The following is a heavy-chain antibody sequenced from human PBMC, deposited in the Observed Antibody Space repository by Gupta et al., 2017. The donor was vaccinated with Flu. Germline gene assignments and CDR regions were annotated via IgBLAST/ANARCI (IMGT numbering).Heavy chain of an antibody. Sequence: WMHWVRQGPGKGLVWVSRISRDGSSISYADSVKGRITISRDNAKNTLYLEMNSLRSEDTAVYYCAREKMAETGNSLGTFDHWGQGTLVTVYS. CDR3: AREKMAETGNSLGTFDH. CDR2: ISRDGSSI. J-gene: IGHJ4*02. V-gene: IGHV3-74*01. CDR1: W. D-gene: IGHD6-13*01.